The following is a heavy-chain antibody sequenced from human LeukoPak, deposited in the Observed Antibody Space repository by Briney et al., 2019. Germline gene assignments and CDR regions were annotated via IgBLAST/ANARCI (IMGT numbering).Heavy chain of an antibody. J-gene: IGHJ4*02. CDR2: ISYSSYTI. CDR1: GFTFSTYS. CDR3: ARDYDSGMRNFDY. Sequence: GGSLTLSCAASGFTFSTYSMNWVRQTPWKGLERLSYISYSSYTIYYADSVTGRFTISRDNAKNSLYMQMNSLRDEETAVYYCARDYDSGMRNFDYWGEGTLVTVSS. V-gene: IGHV3-48*02. D-gene: IGHD3-10*01.